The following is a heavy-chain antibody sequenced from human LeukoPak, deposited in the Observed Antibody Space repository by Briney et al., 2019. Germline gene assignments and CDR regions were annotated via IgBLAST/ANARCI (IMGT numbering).Heavy chain of an antibody. V-gene: IGHV3-23*01. CDR3: AKDMNPYSSGADAFDI. CDR1: GFTFSSYA. J-gene: IGHJ3*02. D-gene: IGHD3-22*01. Sequence: GGSLRLSCAASGFTFSSYAMSWVRQAPGKGLEWVSAISGSGGSTYYADSVKGRFTISRDNSKNTLYLQMNSLRAEDTAVYYCAKDMNPYSSGADAFDIWGQGTMVTVSS. CDR2: ISGSGGST.